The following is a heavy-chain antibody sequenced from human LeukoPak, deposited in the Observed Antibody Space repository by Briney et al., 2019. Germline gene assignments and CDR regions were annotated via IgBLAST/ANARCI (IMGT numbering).Heavy chain of an antibody. CDR2: TYYRSTWYN. D-gene: IGHD2-2*01. J-gene: IGHJ5*02. CDR3: ARRLTQYDCFDP. V-gene: IGHV6-1*01. Sequence: KTSQTLSLTCAISRDSVSSNSVTWNWIRQSPSRDLEWLGRTYYRSTWYNDYAVSVRGRITVNPDTSKNQFSLHLNSVTPEDTAVYYCARRLTQYDCFDPWGQGILVTVSS. CDR1: RDSVSSNSVT.